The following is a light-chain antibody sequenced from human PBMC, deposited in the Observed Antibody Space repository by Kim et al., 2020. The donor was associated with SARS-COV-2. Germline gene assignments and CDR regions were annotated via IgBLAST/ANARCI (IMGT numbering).Light chain of an antibody. CDR2: KDT. J-gene: IGLJ3*02. CDR1: ALAKQY. V-gene: IGLV3-25*03. Sequence: SYELTQPPSVSASPGQTARITCSGDALAKQYAYWYQQKPGQAPVLVIYKDTERPSGIPERFSGSSSGTTVTLSISGVHEEDEADYYCQSADSSDTWVSGGGTQLTVL. CDR3: QSADSSDTWV.